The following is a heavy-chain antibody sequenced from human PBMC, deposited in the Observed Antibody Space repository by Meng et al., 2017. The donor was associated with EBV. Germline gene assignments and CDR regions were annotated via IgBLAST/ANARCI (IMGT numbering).Heavy chain of an antibody. Sequence: QGQAGQAGAAVKMPGSSVKFSCKASGGPSSSYAISWVRQASGQGLEWMGGIIPIFGTANYAQKFQGRVTITADKSTSTAYMELSSLRSEDTAVYYCARAEIAAAGRLDYWGQGTLVTVSS. CDR3: ARAEIAAAGRLDY. V-gene: IGHV1-69*06. CDR1: GGPSSSYA. J-gene: IGHJ4*02. D-gene: IGHD6-13*01. CDR2: IIPIFGTA.